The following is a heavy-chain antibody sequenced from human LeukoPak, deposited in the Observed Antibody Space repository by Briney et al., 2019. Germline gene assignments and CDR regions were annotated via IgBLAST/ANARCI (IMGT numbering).Heavy chain of an antibody. CDR1: GGSFSSYY. J-gene: IGHJ5*02. Sequence: SETLSLTCTVSGGSFSSYYWTWIRQPPGKGLEWIGSIYYSGTTHYNPSLESRVTISVDTSKNQFSLKLASVTAADTAIYYCAKGAGGFSYYNWFDPWGQGTLVTVSS. V-gene: IGHV4-39*07. CDR2: IYYSGTT. CDR3: AKGAGGFSYYNWFDP. D-gene: IGHD5-18*01.